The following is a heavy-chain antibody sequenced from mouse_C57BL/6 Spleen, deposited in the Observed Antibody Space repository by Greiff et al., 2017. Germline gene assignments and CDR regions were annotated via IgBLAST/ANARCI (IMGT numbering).Heavy chain of an antibody. D-gene: IGHD2-12*01. CDR3: AREKDYSEDYYAMDY. Sequence: QVQLQQPGTELVKPGASVKLSCKASGYTFTSYWMHWVKQRPGQGLEWIGNINPSNGGTNYNQKFKSKATLTVDKSSSTAYMQLSSLTSEDSAVYYCAREKDYSEDYYAMDYWGQGTSVTVSS. V-gene: IGHV1-53*01. CDR2: INPSNGGT. CDR1: GYTFTSYW. J-gene: IGHJ4*01.